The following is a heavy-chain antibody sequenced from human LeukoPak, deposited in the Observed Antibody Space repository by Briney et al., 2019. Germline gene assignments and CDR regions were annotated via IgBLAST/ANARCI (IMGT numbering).Heavy chain of an antibody. D-gene: IGHD2-2*01. V-gene: IGHV4-39*01. CDR3: ARMDSALPRYCSSTSCSPYYFDY. CDR2: MYFSGST. J-gene: IGHJ4*02. Sequence: PSETLSLTCTVSGGSISSSNYYWGWLRKPPGKGLNWIGSMYFSGSTYYNPSLKSRVTITVDTSKNQFSLKLSSVAAADTAVYYCARMDSALPRYCSSTSCSPYYFDYWGQGTLVTVSS. CDR1: GGSISSSNYY.